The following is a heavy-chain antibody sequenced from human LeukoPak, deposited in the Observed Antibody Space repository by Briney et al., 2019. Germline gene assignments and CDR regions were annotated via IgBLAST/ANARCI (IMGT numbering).Heavy chain of an antibody. D-gene: IGHD2-21*02. CDR1: GGSFSPYY. Sequence: SETLSLTCAVYGGSFSPYYWSWIRQPPGKGLEWIGEINHSGSTNYNPSLKSRVTISVDTSKNQFSLRLSSVTAADTAVYYCARGGFYCGGDCYVDYWGQGTLDTVSS. J-gene: IGHJ4*02. CDR2: INHSGST. CDR3: ARGGFYCGGDCYVDY. V-gene: IGHV4-34*01.